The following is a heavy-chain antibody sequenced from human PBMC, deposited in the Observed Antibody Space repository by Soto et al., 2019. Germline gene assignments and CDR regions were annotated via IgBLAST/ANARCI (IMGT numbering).Heavy chain of an antibody. J-gene: IGHJ5*02. D-gene: IGHD2-2*01. Sequence: SETLSLTCTVSGGSISSYYWSWIRQPPGKGLEWIWYIYYSGSTNYNPSLKSRVTISVDTSKNQFSLKLSSVNAADTAVYYCARDQQGYGSSTSCYRGRWVDAWGQGTLVTVSS. CDR2: IYYSGST. V-gene: IGHV4-59*01. CDR3: ARDQQGYGSSTSCYRGRWVDA. CDR1: GGSISSYY.